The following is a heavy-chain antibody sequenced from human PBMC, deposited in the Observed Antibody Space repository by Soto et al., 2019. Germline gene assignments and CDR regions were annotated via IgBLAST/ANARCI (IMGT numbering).Heavy chain of an antibody. J-gene: IGHJ6*02. CDR3: TRIYCTTTSCFINGMDV. D-gene: IGHD2-2*01. V-gene: IGHV4-59*08. CDR1: GGSIGSNY. Sequence: SETLSLTCTVSGGSIGSNYWTWIRQPPGKGLEWIGYVYNSGSTNYNPSLKSRVTISIDTAKNHLSLILSSVTAADTATYYCTRIYCTTTSCFINGMDVWGQGTTVTVSS. CDR2: VYNSGST.